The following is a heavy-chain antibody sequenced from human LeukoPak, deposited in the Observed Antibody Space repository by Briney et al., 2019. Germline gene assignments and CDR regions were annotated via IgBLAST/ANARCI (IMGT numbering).Heavy chain of an antibody. D-gene: IGHD1-26*01. J-gene: IGHJ5*02. CDR3: ARGVDSGSYRLFDP. CDR2: ISGSGGST. Sequence: GGSLRLSCAASGFTFSSYAMSWVRQAPGKGLEWVSAISGSGGSTYYADSVKGRFTISRDNSKNTLYLQMNSLRAEDTAVYYCARGVDSGSYRLFDPWGQGTLVTVSS. V-gene: IGHV3-23*01. CDR1: GFTFSSYA.